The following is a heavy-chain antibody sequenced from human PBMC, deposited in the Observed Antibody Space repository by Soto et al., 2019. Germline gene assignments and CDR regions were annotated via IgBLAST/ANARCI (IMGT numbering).Heavy chain of an antibody. Sequence: QVQLVQSGAEVMKPGASVKVSCKASGYTFTSYGISWVRQAPGQGLEWMGWISAYNGNTNYAQMLQGRVTMTTDTSTSTAYMELRSVRSDDTAVYYCARVAPTATTVSTDFDYWGQGTLVTVSS. CDR2: ISAYNGNT. CDR1: GYTFTSYG. CDR3: ARVAPTATTVSTDFDY. J-gene: IGHJ4*02. V-gene: IGHV1-18*01. D-gene: IGHD4-4*01.